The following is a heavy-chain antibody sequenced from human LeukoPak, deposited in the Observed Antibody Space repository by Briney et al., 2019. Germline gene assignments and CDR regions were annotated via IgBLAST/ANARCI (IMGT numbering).Heavy chain of an antibody. D-gene: IGHD3-10*01. V-gene: IGHV4-31*03. J-gene: IGHJ5*02. CDR2: IYYSGSA. CDR3: AIMVPSNWLDP. Sequence: SQTLSLTCTVSGGSISSGGYYWSWIRQHPGKGLEWIGYIYYSGSAYYNPSLKSRVTISVDTSKNQFSLKLSSVTAADTAVYYCAIMVPSNWLDPWGQGTLVTVSS. CDR1: GGSISSGGYY.